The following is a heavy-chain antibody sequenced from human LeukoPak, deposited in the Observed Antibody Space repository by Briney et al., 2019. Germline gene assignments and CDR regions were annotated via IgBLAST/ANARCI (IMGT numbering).Heavy chain of an antibody. D-gene: IGHD3-22*01. CDR2: IYPGDSDT. CDR3: ARSIQGLHYYDSSGYVDY. V-gene: IGHV5-51*01. CDR1: GYSFTSYW. Sequence: GESLKISCKGSGYSFTSYWIGWVRQMPGKGLEWMGIIYPGDSDTRYSPSFQGQVTISADKSISTAYLQWSSLKASDTAMYYCARSIQGLHYYDSSGYVDYWGQGTLVTVSS. J-gene: IGHJ4*02.